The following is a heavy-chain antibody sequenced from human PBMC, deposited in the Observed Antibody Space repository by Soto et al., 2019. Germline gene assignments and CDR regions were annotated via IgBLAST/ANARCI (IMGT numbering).Heavy chain of an antibody. CDR3: ATYGRGYCSGGSCYRNFDY. V-gene: IGHV4-39*01. CDR2: IYYSGST. J-gene: IGHJ4*02. Sequence: SETLSLTCTVSGGSISSSSYYWGWIRQPPGKGLEWIGSIYYSGSTYYNPSLKSRVTISVDTSKNQFSLKLSSVTAADTAVYYCATYGRGYCSGGSCYRNFDYWGQGTLVTVS. CDR1: GGSISSSSYY. D-gene: IGHD2-15*01.